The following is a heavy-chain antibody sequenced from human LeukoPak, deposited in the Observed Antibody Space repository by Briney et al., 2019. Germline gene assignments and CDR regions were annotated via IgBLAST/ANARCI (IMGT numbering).Heavy chain of an antibody. CDR2: IYSGGST. D-gene: IGHD4-17*01. Sequence: GGSLRLSCAASGFTVSSNYMSWVRQAPGKGLEWVSVIYSGGSTYYADSVKGRFTISRDISKNTVDLQMNSLRGEDTAVYYCARDPTTVTTTYFDSWGQGALVTVSS. J-gene: IGHJ4*02. V-gene: IGHV3-53*05. CDR1: GFTVSSNY. CDR3: ARDPTTVTTTYFDS.